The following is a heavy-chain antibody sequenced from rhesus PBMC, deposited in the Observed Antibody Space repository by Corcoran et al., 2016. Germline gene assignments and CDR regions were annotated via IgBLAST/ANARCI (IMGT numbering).Heavy chain of an antibody. J-gene: IGHJ3*01. D-gene: IGHD3-16*01. V-gene: IGHV4-106*01. CDR2: IYGSGGGT. CDR1: GGSISSNY. Sequence: QLQLQESGPGLVKPSETLSLTCAVSGGSISSNYWSWIRQPPGKGLEWIGYIYGSGGGTNYNPSLKNRVTISIDTSKNQFSLKLSSVTAADTAVYYCARDLGSGSYYNHDAFDFWGQGLRVTVSS. CDR3: ARDLGSGSYYNHDAFDF.